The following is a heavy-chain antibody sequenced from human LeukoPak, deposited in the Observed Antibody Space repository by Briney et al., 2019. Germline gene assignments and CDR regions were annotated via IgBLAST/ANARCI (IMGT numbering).Heavy chain of an antibody. J-gene: IGHJ4*02. D-gene: IGHD6-19*01. V-gene: IGHV1-46*01. Sequence: ASVKVSCKTSGYTFSNFYIHWVRQAPGQGLEWMGLINPSGGSTSYAQKFQGRVTMTRDTSTSTVYMELSSLRSEDTAVYYCARDREYSSGWLDYWGQGTLVTVSS. CDR1: GYTFSNFY. CDR3: ARDREYSSGWLDY. CDR2: INPSGGST.